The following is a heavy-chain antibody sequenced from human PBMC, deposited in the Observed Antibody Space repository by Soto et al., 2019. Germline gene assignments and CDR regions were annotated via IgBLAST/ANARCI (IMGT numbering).Heavy chain of an antibody. CDR1: GFPFSSYG. J-gene: IGHJ4*02. CDR2: MSYDGNYK. CDR3: AKDASPDGFWDFDY. Sequence: PGGSLRLSCAASGFPFSSYGMHWVRQAPGKGLEWVAVMSYDGNYKYYADSVKGRFTISRDNSKNTLYLQMNSLRAEDTAVYYCAKDASPDGFWDFDYWGQGTLVTVSS. D-gene: IGHD5-12*01. V-gene: IGHV3-30*18.